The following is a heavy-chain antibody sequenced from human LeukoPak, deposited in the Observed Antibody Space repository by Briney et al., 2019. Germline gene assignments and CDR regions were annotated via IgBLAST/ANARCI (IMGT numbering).Heavy chain of an antibody. J-gene: IGHJ5*02. V-gene: IGHV3-30*07. CDR2: ISSGGTYE. Sequence: PGKSLRLSCAASGFTFSNYAMPWVRQAPGKGLEWVSLISSGGTYEYYADSVKGRLTISRDNSKNTLYLQLNSLRAEDTAVYYCARDGRIRQQLSGDWFDPWGQGTLVTVSS. CDR3: ARDGRIRQQLSGDWFDP. D-gene: IGHD6-13*01. CDR1: GFTFSNYA.